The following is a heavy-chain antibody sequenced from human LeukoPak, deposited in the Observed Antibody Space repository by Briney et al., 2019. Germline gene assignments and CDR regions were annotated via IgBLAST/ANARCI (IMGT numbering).Heavy chain of an antibody. Sequence: PSETLSLTCAVSGGSISSSSYYWGWIRQPPGKGLEWIGSIYYSGSTYYNPSLKSRVTISVDTSKNQFSLKLSSVTAADTAVYYCARGPPRGYSGYDQGAFDIWGQGTMVTVSS. CDR1: GGSISSSSYY. J-gene: IGHJ3*02. D-gene: IGHD5-12*01. V-gene: IGHV4-39*07. CDR2: IYYSGST. CDR3: ARGPPRGYSGYDQGAFDI.